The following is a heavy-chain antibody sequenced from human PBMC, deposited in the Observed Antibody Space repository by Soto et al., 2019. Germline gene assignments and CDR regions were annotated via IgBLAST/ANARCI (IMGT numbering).Heavy chain of an antibody. CDR3: GRDRRYSGSRGPYFDY. CDR2: IYYSGST. CDR1: GGSISSGGYY. D-gene: IGHD1-26*01. V-gene: IGHV4-31*03. Sequence: QVQLQESGPGLVKPSQTLSLTCTVSGGSISSGGYYWSWILQHPGKGLEWIGYIYYSGSTYYNPSLMSRVTISIDTSKNQFSLKLSSVTAADTAVYYCGRDRRYSGSRGPYFDYWGQGTLVTVSS. J-gene: IGHJ4*02.